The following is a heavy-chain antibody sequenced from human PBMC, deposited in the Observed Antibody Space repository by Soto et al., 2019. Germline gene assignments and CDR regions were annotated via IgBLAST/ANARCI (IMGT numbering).Heavy chain of an antibody. J-gene: IGHJ6*02. V-gene: IGHV1-69*12. CDR1: GGTFSSYA. CDR2: IIPIFGTA. CDR3: AREGIRDIVVVVDATVGGMGV. D-gene: IGHD2-15*01. Sequence: QVQLVQSGAEVKKPRSSVKVSCKASGGTFSSYAISWVRQAPGQGLEWMGGIIPIFGTANYAQKFQGRVTITEDESTSTAYMERSSLRSEDTAVYYCAREGIRDIVVVVDATVGGMGVWGQGTTVTVSS.